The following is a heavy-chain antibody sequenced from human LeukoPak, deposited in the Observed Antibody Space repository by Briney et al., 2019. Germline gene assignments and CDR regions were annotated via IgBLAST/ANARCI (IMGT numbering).Heavy chain of an antibody. D-gene: IGHD2-2*01. Sequence: SETLSLTCTVSGGSISSYYWSWIRQPPGKGLEWIGYIYYSGSTNYNPSLKSRVTISVDTSKNQFSLKLSSVTAADTAVYYCARSGYCSSTSCRRTHYYYYYYMDVWGKGTTVTVSS. CDR1: GGSISSYY. V-gene: IGHV4-59*01. J-gene: IGHJ6*03. CDR3: ARSGYCSSTSCRRTHYYYYYYMDV. CDR2: IYYSGST.